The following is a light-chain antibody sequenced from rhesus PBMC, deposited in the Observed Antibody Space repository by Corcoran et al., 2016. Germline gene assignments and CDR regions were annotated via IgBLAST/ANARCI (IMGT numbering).Light chain of an antibody. J-gene: IGKJ4*01. V-gene: IGKV1-44*02. Sequence: DIQMTQSPSSLSASVGDRVTITCRASQTISSFLAWYQQKPGKVPTLLIYSASSLASGVPSRFSGSGSGTEFTLTISSLQPEDFGNYYCQQHNSHPLTFGGGTKVEIK. CDR3: QQHNSHPLT. CDR1: QTISSF. CDR2: SAS.